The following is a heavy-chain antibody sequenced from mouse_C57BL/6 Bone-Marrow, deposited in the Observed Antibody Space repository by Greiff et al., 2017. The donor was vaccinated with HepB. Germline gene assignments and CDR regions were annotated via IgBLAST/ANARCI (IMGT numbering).Heavy chain of an antibody. CDR3: ARGNYYGSSPAWFAY. CDR1: GYAFTNYL. Sequence: QVTLKESGAELVRPGTSVKVSCKASGYAFTNYLIEWVKQRPGQGLEWIGVINPGSGGTNYNEKFKGKATLTADKSSSTAYMQLSSLTSEDSAVYFCARGNYYGSSPAWFAYWGQGTLVTVSA. CDR2: INPGSGGT. D-gene: IGHD1-1*01. V-gene: IGHV1-54*01. J-gene: IGHJ3*01.